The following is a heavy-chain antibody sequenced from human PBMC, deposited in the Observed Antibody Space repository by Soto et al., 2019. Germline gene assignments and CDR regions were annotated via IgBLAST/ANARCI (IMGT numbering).Heavy chain of an antibody. CDR3: ARGEPVDYGDYNF. CDR2: ITPILGIP. V-gene: IGHV1-69*02. Sequence: QVQLVQSGAEVRKPGSSVKVSCTTSGVALSNHFISWVRLAPGQGLEWMGRITPILGIPNYSQNFQVRLTLTADRSTKRVYMALSSLRSDDSAVYYRARGEPVDYGDYNFWGQGTLVTVSS. CDR1: GVALSNHF. J-gene: IGHJ4*02. D-gene: IGHD4-17*01.